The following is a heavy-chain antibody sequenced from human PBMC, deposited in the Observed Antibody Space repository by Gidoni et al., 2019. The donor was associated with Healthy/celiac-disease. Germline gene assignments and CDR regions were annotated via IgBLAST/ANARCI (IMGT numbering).Heavy chain of an antibody. D-gene: IGHD3-10*01. CDR1: VGSITLSSYY. J-gene: IGHJ6*02. CDR3: ARHFYIMVRGVSAGDYGMDV. V-gene: IGHV4-39*01. CDR2: IYYSGST. Sequence: HLHLQDSAPGLVKPSETLSLTCPLPVGSITLSSYYWGWIRQPPGKGLEWIGSIYYSGSTYYNPSLKSRVTISVDTSKNQFSLKRSSVTAADTAVYYCARHFYIMVRGVSAGDYGMDVWGQGTTVTVSS.